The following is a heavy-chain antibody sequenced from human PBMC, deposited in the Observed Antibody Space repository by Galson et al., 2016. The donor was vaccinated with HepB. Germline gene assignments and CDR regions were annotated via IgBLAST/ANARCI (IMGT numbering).Heavy chain of an antibody. D-gene: IGHD2-21*02. J-gene: IGHJ5*02. CDR3: ARGAGLRNWFDP. V-gene: IGHV5-51*01. Sequence: TRYSPSFQGQVTISVDKSISTAYLQWSSLKASDTAIYYCARGAGLRNWFDPWGQGTLVIVSS. CDR2: T.